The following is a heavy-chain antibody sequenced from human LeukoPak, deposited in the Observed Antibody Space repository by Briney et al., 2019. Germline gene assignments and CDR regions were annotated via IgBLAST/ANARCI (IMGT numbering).Heavy chain of an antibody. J-gene: IGHJ4*02. CDR1: GGSISSYF. V-gene: IGHV4-4*07. Sequence: PSETLSLTCTVSGGSISSYFWSWIRQPAGKGLEWIGRIYTSGSTNYNPSLKSRVTMSVDTSKNQFSLKLSSVTAADTAVYYCAREGHCSSTSCYGTNFSLDYWGQGTLVTVSP. D-gene: IGHD2-2*01. CDR2: IYTSGST. CDR3: AREGHCSSTSCYGTNFSLDY.